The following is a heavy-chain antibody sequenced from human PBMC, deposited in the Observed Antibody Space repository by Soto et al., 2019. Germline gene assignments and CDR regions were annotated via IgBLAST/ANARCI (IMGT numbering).Heavy chain of an antibody. V-gene: IGHV4-59*01. CDR1: GGYISSYY. Sequence: SETLSLTCTVSGGYISSYYWSWIRQPPGKGLEWIGYIYYSGSTNYNPSLKSRVTISVDTSKNQFSLKLSSVTAADTAVYYCARDRSRRVTMVRGGRRYYGMDVWGQGTTVTVAS. CDR3: ARDRSRRVTMVRGGRRYYGMDV. CDR2: IYYSGST. D-gene: IGHD3-10*01. J-gene: IGHJ6*02.